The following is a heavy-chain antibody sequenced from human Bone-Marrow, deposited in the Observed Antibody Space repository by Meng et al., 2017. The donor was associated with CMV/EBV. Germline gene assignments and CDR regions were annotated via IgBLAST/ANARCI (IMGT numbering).Heavy chain of an antibody. V-gene: IGHV3-43*01. D-gene: IGHD3-3*01. CDR1: GFTFDDYT. Sequence: GGSLRLSCAASGFTFDDYTMHWVRQAPGKGLEWVSLISWDGGSTYYADSVKGRFTISRDNSKNSLYLQMNSLRTEDTALYYCAKGRKVAYYDFWSGFYGMDVWDQGTTVTVSS. J-gene: IGHJ6*02. CDR3: AKGRKVAYYDFWSGFYGMDV. CDR2: ISWDGGST.